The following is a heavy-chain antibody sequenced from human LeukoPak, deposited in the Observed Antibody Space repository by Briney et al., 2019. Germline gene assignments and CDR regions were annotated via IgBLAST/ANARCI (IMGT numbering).Heavy chain of an antibody. Sequence: GESLKISCKGSGYSFTSYWIGWVRQMPGKGLGWMGIIYPGDSDTRYSPSFQGQVTISADKSISTAYLQWSSLKTSDTAMYYCARRSAMAWSEVDYWGQGTLVTVSS. CDR1: GYSFTSYW. V-gene: IGHV5-51*01. D-gene: IGHD5-18*01. CDR3: ARRSAMAWSEVDY. CDR2: IYPGDSDT. J-gene: IGHJ4*02.